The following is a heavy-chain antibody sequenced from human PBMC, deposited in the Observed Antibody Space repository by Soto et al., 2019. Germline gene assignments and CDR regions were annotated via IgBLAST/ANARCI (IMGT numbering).Heavy chain of an antibody. Sequence: EVQLVESGGGLVQPGGSLRLSCAASGFTFSNYDMHWVRQGRGKGLEWVSGIGKAGDTYYVGSVRGRFTTSRENAKSALYLQMNSLRAGDTAVYYCARGAATGFDYWGQGTLVTVSS. V-gene: IGHV3-13*04. D-gene: IGHD6-13*01. CDR1: GFTFSNYD. J-gene: IGHJ4*02. CDR2: IGKAGDT. CDR3: ARGAATGFDY.